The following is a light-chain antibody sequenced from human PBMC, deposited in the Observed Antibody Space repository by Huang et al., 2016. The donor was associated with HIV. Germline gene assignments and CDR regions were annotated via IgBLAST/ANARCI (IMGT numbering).Light chain of an antibody. Sequence: IVLTQSPGTLSLSPGERATISCRARQSVSSSFLAWYQQKPGQAPRLLIQSTSSRVPGSPERFRGSGSGTAFTLTINRLESEDFAVYYCQHYGTSSWTFGQGTKIEVK. CDR2: STS. CDR1: QSVSSSF. CDR3: QHYGTSSWT. J-gene: IGKJ1*01. V-gene: IGKV3-20*01.